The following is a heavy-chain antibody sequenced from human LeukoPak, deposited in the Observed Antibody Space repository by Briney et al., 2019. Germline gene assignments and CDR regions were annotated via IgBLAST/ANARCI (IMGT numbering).Heavy chain of an antibody. Sequence: PSETLSLTCAVYGGSFSGYYWSWIRQPPGKGLEWIGEINHSGSTNYNPSLKSRVTISVDTSKNQFSLKLSSVTAADTAVYYCAGDRCSGGSCYFDYWGQGTLVTVSS. V-gene: IGHV4-34*01. J-gene: IGHJ4*02. D-gene: IGHD2-15*01. CDR1: GGSFSGYY. CDR2: INHSGST. CDR3: AGDRCSGGSCYFDY.